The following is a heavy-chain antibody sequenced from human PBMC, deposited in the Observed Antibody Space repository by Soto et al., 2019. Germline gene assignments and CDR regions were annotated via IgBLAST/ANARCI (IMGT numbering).Heavy chain of an antibody. D-gene: IGHD2-21*02. J-gene: IGHJ6*02. Sequence: TLSLTCPVSGGSISSDYYHWTWIRQSPGKGLEWIGYIHHSGSILYNPSLKSRVTISVDTSKNQFSLHLSSVTAADTAVYFCAREDDGGDSLDVWGQGTTVTVSS. CDR1: GGSISSDYYH. CDR2: IHHSGSI. V-gene: IGHV4-30-4*08. CDR3: AREDDGGDSLDV.